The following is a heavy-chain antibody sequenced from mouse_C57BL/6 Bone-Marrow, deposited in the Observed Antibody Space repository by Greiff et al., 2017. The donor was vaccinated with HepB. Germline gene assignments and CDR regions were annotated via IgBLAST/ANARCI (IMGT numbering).Heavy chain of an antibody. V-gene: IGHV1-74*01. CDR1: GYTFTSYW. Sequence: QVQLQQPGAELLKPGASVKVSCKASGYTFTSYWMHWVKQRPGQGLEWIVRIHPSDSDTNYNQKFKCKATLTVDKSSSTAYMQLSSLTSEDSAVYYCAIPRRWFAYWGQGTLVTVSA. J-gene: IGHJ3*01. CDR3: AIPRRWFAY. CDR2: IHPSDSDT.